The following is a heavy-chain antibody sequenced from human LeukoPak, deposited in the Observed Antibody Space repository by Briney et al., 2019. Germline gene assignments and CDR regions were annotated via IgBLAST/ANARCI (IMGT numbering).Heavy chain of an antibody. V-gene: IGHV1-18*01. CDR3: ARDTGSSPGDY. CDR2: ISTYNGDT. D-gene: IGHD1-26*01. Sequence: GASVKVSCKASGYIFTSYGITWVPQAPGQGLEWMGWISTYNGDTNYAQNLQGRVTMTTDTSTSTAYMDLRSLRSDDTAVYYCARDTGSSPGDYWGQGTLVTVSS. J-gene: IGHJ4*02. CDR1: GYIFTSYG.